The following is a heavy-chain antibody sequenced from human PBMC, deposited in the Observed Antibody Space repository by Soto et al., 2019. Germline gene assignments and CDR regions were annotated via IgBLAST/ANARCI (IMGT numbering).Heavy chain of an antibody. CDR1: GFTFNNYA. Sequence: PGGSLRLSCAASGFTFNNYAMSWVRQAPGKGLEWVSTINESGGRTYYPDSLKGRFTISRDNSKNTVYLQLNSLRDEDTAVYHCVKGYWKGDVWGQGTTVTVSS. J-gene: IGHJ6*02. CDR3: VKGYWKGDV. D-gene: IGHD1-1*01. V-gene: IGHV3-23*01. CDR2: INESGGRT.